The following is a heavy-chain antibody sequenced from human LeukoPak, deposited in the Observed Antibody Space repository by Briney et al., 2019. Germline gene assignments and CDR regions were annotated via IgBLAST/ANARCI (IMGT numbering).Heavy chain of an antibody. CDR2: ISPNSGDT. J-gene: IGHJ6*03. CDR3: ARAAIAVAGDYHYHYMDV. V-gene: IGHV1-2*02. D-gene: IGHD6-19*01. Sequence: ASVKVSCKASGYTFTVHYMHWVRQAPGQGLEWMGWISPNSGDTDYAQRFQGRVTMTRDTSISTAYMELSRLRSDDTAVYYCARAAIAVAGDYHYHYMDVWGKGTTVSVSS. CDR1: GYTFTVHY.